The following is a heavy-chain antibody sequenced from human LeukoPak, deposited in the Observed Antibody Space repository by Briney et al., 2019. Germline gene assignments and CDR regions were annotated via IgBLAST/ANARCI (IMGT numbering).Heavy chain of an antibody. D-gene: IGHD3-10*01. CDR2: IYTSGST. Sequence: SETLSLTCSVSDDSMISYHWSWIRQSAGKGLECFGRIYTSGSTDYNPSLMSRVTMSVDTAKNQFSLKLRSVTAADTAVYYCARGSGGGSGNNYKDHYYGMDVWGQGTTVTVSS. CDR1: DDSMISYH. J-gene: IGHJ6*02. V-gene: IGHV4-4*07. CDR3: ARGSGGGSGNNYKDHYYGMDV.